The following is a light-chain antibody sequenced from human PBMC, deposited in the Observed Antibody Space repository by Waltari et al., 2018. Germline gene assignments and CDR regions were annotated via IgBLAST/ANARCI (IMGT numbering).Light chain of an antibody. CDR1: SSDIGRSNY. Sequence: QPALTQPASVSWPPGQSITISCTGTSSDIGRSNYVSWYQQHPGKAPKLLIYDVNNRPSGVSDRFSGSKSANTASLTISGLRAEDEADYYCNSYKSDSSGVFGGGTRLTVL. J-gene: IGLJ3*02. CDR3: NSYKSDSSGV. CDR2: DVN. V-gene: IGLV2-14*03.